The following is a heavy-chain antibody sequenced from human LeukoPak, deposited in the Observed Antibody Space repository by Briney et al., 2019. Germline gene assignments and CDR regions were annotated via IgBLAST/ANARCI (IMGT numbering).Heavy chain of an antibody. Sequence: PSETLSLTCAVYGGSFSGYYWSWIRQPPGKGLEWIGEINHSGSTNSNPSLKSRVTMSVDTSKNQFSLKLNSLTTADTAVYYCAREGSAAGWDYFDYWGQGTLVTVSS. CDR2: INHSGST. V-gene: IGHV4-34*01. D-gene: IGHD6-13*01. CDR1: GGSFSGYY. J-gene: IGHJ4*02. CDR3: AREGSAAGWDYFDY.